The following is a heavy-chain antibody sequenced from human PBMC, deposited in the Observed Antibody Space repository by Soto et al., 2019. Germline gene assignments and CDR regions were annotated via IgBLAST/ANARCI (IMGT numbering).Heavy chain of an antibody. J-gene: IGHJ4*02. D-gene: IGHD3-16*01. Sequence: ASVKVSCKASGYTFTSYGISWVRQAPGQGLEWMGWISAYNGNTNYAQKLQGRVTMTTDTSTSTAYMELRSLRSDDTAVYYCARDDRSHWAYHSESRGQMAAFDYWGQGTLVTVSS. V-gene: IGHV1-18*01. CDR2: ISAYNGNT. CDR1: GYTFTSYG. CDR3: ARDDRSHWAYHSESRGQMAAFDY.